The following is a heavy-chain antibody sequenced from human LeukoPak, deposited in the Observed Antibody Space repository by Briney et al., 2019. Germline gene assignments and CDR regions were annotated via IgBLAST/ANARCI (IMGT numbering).Heavy chain of an antibody. CDR1: GLTLSSYA. CDR3: ARDPIGYCSSTSCSPR. CDR2: ISGSGGST. J-gene: IGHJ4*02. D-gene: IGHD2-2*01. Sequence: GGSLRLSCAASGLTLSSYAMSWVRQAPGKGLEWVSGISGSGGSTYYADSVKGRFTISRDNAKNSLYLQMNSLRAEDTAVYYCARDPIGYCSSTSCSPRWGQGTLVTVSS. V-gene: IGHV3-23*01.